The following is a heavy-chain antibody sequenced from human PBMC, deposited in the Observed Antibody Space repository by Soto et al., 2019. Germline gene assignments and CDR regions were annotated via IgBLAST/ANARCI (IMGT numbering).Heavy chain of an antibody. CDR2: IIPMFGTL. Sequence: QLHLVQSGAEVKKPGSSVKVSCKASGGTFSSYTISWVRQAPGQGLEWLGGIIPMFGTLYYAQKFQGRLTIAADSSTSTAYMELSTLRSDDTAVYYCARKVASPDDAFDIWGQGTMVTVSS. CDR3: ARKVASPDDAFDI. CDR1: GGTFSSYT. V-gene: IGHV1-69*06. J-gene: IGHJ3*02.